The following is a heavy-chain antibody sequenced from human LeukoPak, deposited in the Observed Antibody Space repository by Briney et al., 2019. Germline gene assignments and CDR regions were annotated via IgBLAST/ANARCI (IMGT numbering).Heavy chain of an antibody. CDR3: AKDLVALAAAGTNWFDP. Sequence: GGSLRLSCAASGFTFTDYYMSWIRQAPGKGLEWVAFIRYDGSNKYYADSVKGRFTISRDNSKNTLYLQMNSLRAEDTAVYYCAKDLVALAAAGTNWFDPWGQGTLVTVSS. CDR1: GFTFTDYY. CDR2: IRYDGSNK. D-gene: IGHD6-13*01. V-gene: IGHV3-30*02. J-gene: IGHJ5*02.